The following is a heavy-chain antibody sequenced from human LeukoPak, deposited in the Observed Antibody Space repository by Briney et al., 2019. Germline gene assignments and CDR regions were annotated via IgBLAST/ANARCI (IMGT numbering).Heavy chain of an antibody. CDR3: ARERHWNDVLDYYYYYYMDV. J-gene: IGHJ6*03. CDR2: ISAYNGNT. D-gene: IGHD1-1*01. CDR1: GGTFSNYA. V-gene: IGHV1-18*01. Sequence: ASVKVSCKASGGTFSNYAIGWVRQAPGQGLEWMGWISAYNGNTNYAQKLQGRVTMTTDTSTSTAYMELRSLRSDDTAVYYCARERHWNDVLDYYYYYYMDVWGKGTTVTVSS.